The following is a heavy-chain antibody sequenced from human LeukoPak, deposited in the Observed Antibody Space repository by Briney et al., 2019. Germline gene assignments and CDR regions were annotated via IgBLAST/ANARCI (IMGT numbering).Heavy chain of an antibody. CDR2: ISSSGSTK. V-gene: IGHV3-48*03. Sequence: GGSLRLSCAASGFTFSSYEMNWVRQAPGKGLEWVSYISSSGSTKYYANSVKGRFTISRDNAKNSLYPQMNSLRAEDTAVYYCARGERSSWYQYFDYWGQGTLVTVSS. D-gene: IGHD6-13*01. J-gene: IGHJ4*02. CDR3: ARGERSSWYQYFDY. CDR1: GFTFSSYE.